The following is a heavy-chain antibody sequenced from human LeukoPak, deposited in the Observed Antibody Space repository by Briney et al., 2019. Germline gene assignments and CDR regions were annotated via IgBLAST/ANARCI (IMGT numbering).Heavy chain of an antibody. D-gene: IGHD1-26*01. J-gene: IGHJ4*02. CDR1: GGSISRSSYY. V-gene: IGHV4-39*07. CDR2: INHSGST. Sequence: SETLSLTCTVSGGSISRSSYYWGWIRQPPGKGLEWIGEINHSGSTNYNPSLKSRVTISLDTSKNQFSLKLSSVTAADTAIYYCARARSAKWGFDYWGQGILVTVSS. CDR3: ARARSAKWGFDY.